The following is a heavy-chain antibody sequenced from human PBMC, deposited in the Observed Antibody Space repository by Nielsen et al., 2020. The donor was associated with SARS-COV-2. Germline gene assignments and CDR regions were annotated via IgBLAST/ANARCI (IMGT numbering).Heavy chain of an antibody. CDR3: ARDRGSSWEHGWFDP. J-gene: IGHJ5*02. CDR2: IYYSGST. Sequence: SETLSLTCTVSGGSISSYYWSWIRQPPGKGLEWIGYIYYSGSTNYNPSLKSRVTISVDTSKNQFSLKLSSVTAADTAVYYCARDRGSSWEHGWFDPWGQGTLVTVSS. V-gene: IGHV4-59*01. D-gene: IGHD6-13*01. CDR1: GGSISSYY.